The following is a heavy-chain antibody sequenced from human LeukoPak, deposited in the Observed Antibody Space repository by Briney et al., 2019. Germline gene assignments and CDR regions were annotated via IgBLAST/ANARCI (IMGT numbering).Heavy chain of an antibody. J-gene: IGHJ3*02. CDR1: GGSISSYY. V-gene: IGHV4-59*01. CDR2: IYYSWST. D-gene: IGHD3-22*01. CDR3: ARGLYYDSTRGAFDI. Sequence: SETLSLTCTVPGGSISSYYWGSIRQPPGKGLGWIGYIYYSWSTNYNPSLKSRVTISVDTSKNQFSLKLSSVTAADTAVYYCARGLYYDSTRGAFDIWGQGTMVTVSS.